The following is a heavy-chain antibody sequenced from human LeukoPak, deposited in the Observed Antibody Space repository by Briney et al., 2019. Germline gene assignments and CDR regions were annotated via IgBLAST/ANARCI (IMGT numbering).Heavy chain of an antibody. V-gene: IGHV4-59*01. CDR2: IYYSGST. D-gene: IGHD6-19*01. Sequence: SETLSLTCTVSGGSISSYYWSWIRQPPGKGLEWIGYIYYSGSTNYNPSLKSRVTISVDTSKNQFSLKLSSVTAADMAVYYCARGPLPGYSSGWYAYYYYYMDVWGKGTRSPSP. CDR1: GGSISSYY. J-gene: IGHJ6*03. CDR3: ARGPLPGYSSGWYAYYYYYMDV.